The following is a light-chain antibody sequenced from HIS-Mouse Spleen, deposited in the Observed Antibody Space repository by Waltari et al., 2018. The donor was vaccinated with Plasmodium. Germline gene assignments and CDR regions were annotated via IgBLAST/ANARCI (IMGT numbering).Light chain of an antibody. CDR3: LLYYGGARV. CDR1: TGAVTIAYY. V-gene: IGLV7-43*01. Sequence: QTVVTQEPSLTLSPGGTVTPTCASSTGAVTIAYYPNWFQQKPEQAPRARIYSTSNKPSWTPARFSGSLLGGKAALTLSGVQPEDEAEYYCLLYYGGARVFGGGTKLTVL. CDR2: STS. J-gene: IGLJ3*02.